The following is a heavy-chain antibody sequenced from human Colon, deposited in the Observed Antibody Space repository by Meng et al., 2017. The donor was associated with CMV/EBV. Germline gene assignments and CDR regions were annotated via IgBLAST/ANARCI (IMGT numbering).Heavy chain of an antibody. V-gene: IGHV1-18*04. CDR1: GFPFTSYS. D-gene: IGHD4-23*01. CDR2: ISAYNGNT. Sequence: SGFPFTSYSFTWVRQAPGQGLEWLGWISAYNGNTNYAQIVQGRVTMTTDPSTTTAYMELRNLRSDDTAVYYCARPNGGNSGDWFDPWGQGTLVTVSS. CDR3: ARPNGGNSGDWFDP. J-gene: IGHJ5*02.